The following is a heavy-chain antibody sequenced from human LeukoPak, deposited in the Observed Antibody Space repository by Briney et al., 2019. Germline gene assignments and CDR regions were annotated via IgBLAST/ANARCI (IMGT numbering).Heavy chain of an antibody. CDR1: GGSISSYY. Sequence: PSETLSLTCTVSGGSISSYYWSWIRQPPGKGLEWIGYIYYSGSTNYNPSLKSRVTISVDTSKNQFSLKLSSVTAADTAVYHCARSSMVRGAFDIWGQGTMVTVSS. CDR3: ARSSMVRGAFDI. D-gene: IGHD5-18*01. V-gene: IGHV4-59*01. J-gene: IGHJ3*02. CDR2: IYYSGST.